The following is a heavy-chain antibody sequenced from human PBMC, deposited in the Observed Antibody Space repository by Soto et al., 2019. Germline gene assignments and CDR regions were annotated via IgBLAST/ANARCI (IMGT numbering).Heavy chain of an antibody. V-gene: IGHV4-4*02. J-gene: IGHJ2*01. D-gene: IGHD4-17*01. CDR3: ARVYGDYVLPRIWCFDL. CDR1: SGSISSSYW. CDR2: SYHSGST. Sequence: QAQLQESGPGLVKPSGTLSLTCAVSSGSISSSYWWSWVRQPPGKGLEWIGESYHSGSTNYNPSLTSRVTISPDKSKSQFAPTLRSVTAADTAVLYCARVYGDYVLPRIWCFDLWGRGTLVTVSS.